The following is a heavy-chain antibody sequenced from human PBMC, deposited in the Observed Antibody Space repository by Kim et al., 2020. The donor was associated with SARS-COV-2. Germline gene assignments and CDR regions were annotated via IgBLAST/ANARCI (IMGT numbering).Heavy chain of an antibody. J-gene: IGHJ4*02. CDR1: GYSFTSYW. D-gene: IGHD3-9*01. CDR2: IYPGYSDT. Sequence: GESLKISCKGSGYSFTSYWIGWVRQMPGKGLEWMGIIYPGYSDTRDSPAFQGQVTMSADKSISTAYLQWSSLKASDTAMYYCARQGPHTGYGGFDYWGQGTLVIVSS. V-gene: IGHV5-51*01. CDR3: ARQGPHTGYGGFDY.